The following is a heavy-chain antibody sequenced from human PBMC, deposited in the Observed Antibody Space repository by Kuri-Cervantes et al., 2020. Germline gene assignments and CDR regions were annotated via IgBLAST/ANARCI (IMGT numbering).Heavy chain of an antibody. V-gene: IGHV1-2*02. Sequence: ASVKVSCKASGYTFTGYYMHWVRQAPGQGLEWMGWINPNSGGTNYAQKFQGRVTMTRDTSISTAYMELSRLRSDDTAVYYCARTVPSIAARPGWFDPWGQGTLVTVSS. J-gene: IGHJ5*02. D-gene: IGHD6-6*01. CDR1: GYTFTGYY. CDR2: INPNSGGT. CDR3: ARTVPSIAARPGWFDP.